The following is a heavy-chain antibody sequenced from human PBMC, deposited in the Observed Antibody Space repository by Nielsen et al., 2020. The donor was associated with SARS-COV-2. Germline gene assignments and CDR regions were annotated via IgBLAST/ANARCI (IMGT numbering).Heavy chain of an antibody. CDR3: ASTIAVAGTNWFDP. J-gene: IGHJ5*02. CDR2: ISYDGSNK. D-gene: IGHD6-19*01. V-gene: IGHV3-30-3*01. Sequence: WIRQPPGKGLEWVAVISYDGSNKYYADSVKGRFTISRDNSKNTLYLQMNSLRAEDTAVYYCASTIAVAGTNWFDPWGQGTLVTVSS.